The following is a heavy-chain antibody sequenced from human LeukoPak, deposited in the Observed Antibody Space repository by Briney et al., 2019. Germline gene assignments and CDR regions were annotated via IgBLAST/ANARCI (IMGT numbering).Heavy chain of an antibody. D-gene: IGHD3-10*01. CDR2: IYHSGST. CDR3: ASKTYGSGSYTY. J-gene: IGHJ4*02. Sequence: SGTLSLTCAVSGGSISSSNWWSWVRQPPGKGLEWIGEIYHSGSTNYNPSLQSRVTISVDKSENQFSLKLSSVTAADTAVYYCASKTYGSGSYTYWGQGTLVTVSS. CDR1: GGSISSSNW. V-gene: IGHV4-4*02.